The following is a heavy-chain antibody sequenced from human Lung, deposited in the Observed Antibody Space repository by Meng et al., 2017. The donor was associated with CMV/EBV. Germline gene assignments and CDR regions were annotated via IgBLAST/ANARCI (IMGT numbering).Heavy chain of an antibody. D-gene: IGHD1-26*01. CDR3: ARHEGGGPYSRSYYWVGVDY. Sequence: TNYWNGWVGQVPGKGLEWMGIIYPGDTDTGYSPSYQDQVTISADKTISTAYMQWSSLKVSDTAMYYCARHEGGGPYSRSYYWVGVDYWGQGTLVTVSS. CDR1: TNYW. CDR2: IYPGDTDT. J-gene: IGHJ4*02. V-gene: IGHV5-51*01.